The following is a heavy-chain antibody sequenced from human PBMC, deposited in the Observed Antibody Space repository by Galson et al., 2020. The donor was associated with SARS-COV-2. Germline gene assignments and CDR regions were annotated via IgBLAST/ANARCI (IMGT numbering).Heavy chain of an antibody. CDR2: IRSKAHNYDT. D-gene: IGHD2-2*01. CDR1: GFTFSGSA. CDR3: TKLPDCTTTSCYQFYYGMDG. V-gene: IGHV3-73*01. Sequence: GESLKISCAASGFTFSGSAVHWVRQASGKGLEWVARIRSKAHNYDTAYGVSLQGSFTVSRDDSKNTAYLQMNSLKTEDTAVYYCTKLPDCTTTSCYQFYYGMDGWGQGTTVTVSS. J-gene: IGHJ6*02.